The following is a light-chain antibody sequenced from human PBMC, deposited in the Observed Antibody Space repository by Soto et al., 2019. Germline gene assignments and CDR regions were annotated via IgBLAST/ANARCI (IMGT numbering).Light chain of an antibody. CDR3: QQYNSYSWT. CDR2: DAS. J-gene: IGKJ1*01. V-gene: IGKV1-5*01. CDR1: QSISSW. Sequence: DIQMTQSPSTLSAPVGDRVTITCRASQSISSWLAWYQQKPGKAPKLLIYDASSLESGVPSRFSGSGSGTEFTLTISSLQPDDVATYYCQQYNSYSWTFGQGTKVEIK.